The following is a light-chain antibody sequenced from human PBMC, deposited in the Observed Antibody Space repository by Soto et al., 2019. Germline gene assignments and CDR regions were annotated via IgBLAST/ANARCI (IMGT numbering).Light chain of an antibody. J-gene: IGKJ5*01. CDR2: GTS. Sequence: EIVLTQSPGTLSLSPGERATLSCRASQSVSNSYLAWYQQKPGQAPRLLIYGTSSRATGIPDRFSGSGSGTDFTLTISRLEPEDFAVYFLQHYGGSPLVTFGQGTRLEIK. CDR1: QSVSNSY. CDR3: QHYGGSPLVT. V-gene: IGKV3-20*01.